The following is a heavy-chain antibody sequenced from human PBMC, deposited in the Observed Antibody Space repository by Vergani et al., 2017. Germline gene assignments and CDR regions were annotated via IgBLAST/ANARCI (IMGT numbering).Heavy chain of an antibody. V-gene: IGHV4-39*01. Sequence: QLQLQESGPGLVKPSETLSLTCTVSGGSTSSSSYYWGWIRQPPGKGLEWIGSIYYSGSTYYNPSLKSRVTISVDTSKNKFSLKLSSVTAADTAVYYCARLRGDYSSVDCWGQGTLVTFSS. CDR1: GGSTSSSSYY. CDR2: IYYSGST. J-gene: IGHJ4*02. D-gene: IGHD2-15*01. CDR3: ARLRGDYSSVDC.